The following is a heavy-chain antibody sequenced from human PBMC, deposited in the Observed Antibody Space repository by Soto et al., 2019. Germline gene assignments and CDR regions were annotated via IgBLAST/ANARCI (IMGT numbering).Heavy chain of an antibody. CDR2: IYATGTT. D-gene: IGHD1-1*01. V-gene: IGHV4-4*07. CDR1: GASISGYY. CDR3: VRDGTKTLRDWFDP. Sequence: PETLSLTCTVSGASISGYYWSWIRKSAGKGLEWIGRIYATGTTDYNPSLKSRVMMSVDTSKKQFSLRLRSVTAADTAVYYCVRDGTKTLRDWFDPWGQGISVTVSS. J-gene: IGHJ5*02.